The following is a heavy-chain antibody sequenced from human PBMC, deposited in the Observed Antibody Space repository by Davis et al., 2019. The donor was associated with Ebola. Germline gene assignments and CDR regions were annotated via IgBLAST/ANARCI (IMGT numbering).Heavy chain of an antibody. Sequence: SLMIPCAASGYTFSNNGMHWVRQDQGTGMVWVSRIKNDGSSTRSAYSAKGRFTISRDNAKNRLYLEMNSMRAEDTAVYYCARGSLHSDRYLGGGDFYYGLDVWGKGTTVTVSS. CDR2: IKNDGSST. CDR1: GYTFSNNG. V-gene: IGHV3-74*01. J-gene: IGHJ6*04. CDR3: ARGSLHSDRYLGGGDFYYGLDV. D-gene: IGHD3-16*01.